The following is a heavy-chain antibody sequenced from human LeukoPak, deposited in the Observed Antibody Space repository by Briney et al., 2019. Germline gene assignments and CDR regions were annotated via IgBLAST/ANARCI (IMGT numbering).Heavy chain of an antibody. D-gene: IGHD3-3*01. CDR3: ARGVRARDTIFGVVTTGGYYYYYMDV. CDR2: INPNSGNT. Sequence: ASVKVSCKASGYTFTSYGINWVRQATGQGLEWMGWINPNSGNTGYAQKFQGGVTITRNTSISTAYMELSRLRSEDTAVYYCARGVRARDTIFGVVTTGGYYYYYMDVWGKGTTVTVSS. J-gene: IGHJ6*03. V-gene: IGHV1-8*03. CDR1: GYTFTSYG.